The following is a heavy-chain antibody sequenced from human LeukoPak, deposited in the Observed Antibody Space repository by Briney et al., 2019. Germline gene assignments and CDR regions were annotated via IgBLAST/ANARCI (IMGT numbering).Heavy chain of an antibody. Sequence: ASVKVSCKVSGYTLTELSMHWVRQAPGKGLEWMGGFDPEDGETIYAQKFQGRVTMTEDASTDTAYMELSSLRSEDTAVYYCATQLYCSSTSCYQLVDWFDPWGQGTLVTVSS. D-gene: IGHD2-2*01. CDR2: FDPEDGET. CDR3: ATQLYCSSTSCYQLVDWFDP. CDR1: GYTLTELS. J-gene: IGHJ5*02. V-gene: IGHV1-24*01.